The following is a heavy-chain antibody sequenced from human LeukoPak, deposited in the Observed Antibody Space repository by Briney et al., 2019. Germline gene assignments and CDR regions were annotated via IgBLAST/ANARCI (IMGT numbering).Heavy chain of an antibody. CDR3: AAGAVNTDY. V-gene: IGHV3-21*01. CDR2: ISSSSSYI. Sequence: NSGGSLRLSCAASGFTFSSYEMNWVRQAPGKGLEWVSSISSSSSYIYYADSVKGRFTISRDNAKNSLYLQMNSLRVEDTAVYYCAAGAVNTDYWGQGTLVTVSS. D-gene: IGHD2-2*02. J-gene: IGHJ4*02. CDR1: GFTFSSYE.